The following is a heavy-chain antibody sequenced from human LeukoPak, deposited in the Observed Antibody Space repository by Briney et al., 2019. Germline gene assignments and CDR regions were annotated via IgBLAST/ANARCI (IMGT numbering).Heavy chain of an antibody. CDR3: ARVGYSGYGRALDI. J-gene: IGHJ3*02. D-gene: IGHD5-12*01. CDR1: GFTLSTYD. V-gene: IGHV3-13*04. CDR2: IITAGDT. Sequence: GESLRLSCAASGFTLSTYDMYWVRQATGKGLEWVSSIITAGDTYYRDSVRGRFTISRENAKNSLYLQMNSLRAGDTAVYYCARVGYSGYGRALDIWGQGTMVTVSS.